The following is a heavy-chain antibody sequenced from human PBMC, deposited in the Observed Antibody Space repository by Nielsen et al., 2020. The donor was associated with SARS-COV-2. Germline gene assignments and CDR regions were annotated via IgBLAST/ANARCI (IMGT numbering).Heavy chain of an antibody. J-gene: IGHJ4*02. CDR3: ARLNRRILTPLALASLRFDY. Sequence: SETLSLTCTVSGDSMSDSNYYWVWIRHPPGKELEWIASIYYSGITYYNTSLKSRVTISIDTSKNHFSLRLNSVAAADTAVYYCARLNRRILTPLALASLRFDYWGQGSLVTVSS. D-gene: IGHD3-3*02. V-gene: IGHV4-39*02. CDR1: GDSMSDSNYY. CDR2: IYYSGIT.